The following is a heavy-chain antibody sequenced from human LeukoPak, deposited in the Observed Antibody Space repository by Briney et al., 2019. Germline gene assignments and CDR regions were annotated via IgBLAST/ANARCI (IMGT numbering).Heavy chain of an antibody. CDR2: INQDGSEE. Sequence: GGSLRLSCAASGFTFRTYWMSWIRQAPGKGPEWVADINQDGSEEYYVQSVKGRFTVSRDNGQNAVFLQMTNLRANDTAVYYCARWKMELQRNAFDFWGQGTVVTVSS. D-gene: IGHD1-26*01. CDR1: GFTFRTYW. J-gene: IGHJ3*01. CDR3: ARWKMELQRNAFDF. V-gene: IGHV3-7*01.